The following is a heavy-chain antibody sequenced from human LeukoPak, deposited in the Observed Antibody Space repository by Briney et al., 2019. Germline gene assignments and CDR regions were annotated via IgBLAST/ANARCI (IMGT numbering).Heavy chain of an antibody. V-gene: IGHV3-15*01. J-gene: IGHJ5*02. CDR1: GFTFSNAW. CDR2: IKSKTDGGTT. Sequence: GGSLRLSCAASGFTFSNAWMSWVRQAPGKGLEWVGRIKSKTDGGTTDYAAPVKGRFTISRDDSKNTLYLQMNSLKTEDTAVYYCTTDPYQRYGSGSYYKRLFNWFDPWGQGTLVTVSS. CDR3: TTDPYQRYGSGSYYKRLFNWFDP. D-gene: IGHD3-10*01.